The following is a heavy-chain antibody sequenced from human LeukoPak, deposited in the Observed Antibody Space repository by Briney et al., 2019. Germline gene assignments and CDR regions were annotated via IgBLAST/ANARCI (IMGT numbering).Heavy chain of an antibody. CDR2: ISWNSGSI. D-gene: IGHD3-3*01. CDR1: GFTFDDYA. CDR3: VKDSHYDFWSGYYIV. V-gene: IGHV3-9*01. Sequence: GGSLRLSCAASGFTFDDYAMHWVRQAPGKGLEWVPGISWNSGSIGYADSVKGRFTISRDNAKNSLYLQMNSLRAEDTALYYCVKDSHYDFWSGYYIVWGKGTTVTVSS. J-gene: IGHJ6*04.